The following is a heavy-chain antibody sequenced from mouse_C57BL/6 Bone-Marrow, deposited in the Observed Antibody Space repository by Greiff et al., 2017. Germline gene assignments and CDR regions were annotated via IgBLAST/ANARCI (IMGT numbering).Heavy chain of an antibody. J-gene: IGHJ2*01. V-gene: IGHV1-81*01. CDR3: AREGYYYGSYYFDY. Sequence: VQLQQSGAELARPGASVKLSCKASGYTFTSYGISWVKQRTGQGLEWIGEIYPRSGNTYYNEKFKGKATLTADKSSSTAYMELRSLTSEDSAVYFCAREGYYYGSYYFDYWGQGTTLTVSS. CDR1: GYTFTSYG. CDR2: IYPRSGNT. D-gene: IGHD1-1*01.